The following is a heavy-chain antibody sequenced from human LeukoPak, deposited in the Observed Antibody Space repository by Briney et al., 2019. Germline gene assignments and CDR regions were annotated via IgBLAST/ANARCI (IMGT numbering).Heavy chain of an antibody. CDR3: AREFFGNYGGGYYFDY. Sequence: GGSLRLSCAASGFTFSSYWMSWVRQAPGKGLEWVANIKQDGSEKYYVDSVKGRFTISRDNAKNSLYLQMNSLRAEDTAVYYCAREFFGNYGGGYYFDYWGQGTLVTVSS. D-gene: IGHD4-23*01. CDR2: IKQDGSEK. J-gene: IGHJ4*02. V-gene: IGHV3-7*01. CDR1: GFTFSSYW.